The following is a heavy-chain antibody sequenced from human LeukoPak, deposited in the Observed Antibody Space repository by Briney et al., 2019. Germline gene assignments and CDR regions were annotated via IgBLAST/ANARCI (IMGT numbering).Heavy chain of an antibody. J-gene: IGHJ3*02. V-gene: IGHV3-33*01. CDR1: GFTFRSYG. CDR2: IWYDGSNK. CDR3: AREQYGSDDALDI. Sequence: GGSLRLSCGASGFTFRSYGMHWVRQAPGKGLEWVAVIWYDGSNKNYADSVKGRFTVSRDNSKNTLDLQMSSLRAEDTAVYYCAREQYGSDDALDIWGQGTLVTVSS. D-gene: IGHD3-10*01.